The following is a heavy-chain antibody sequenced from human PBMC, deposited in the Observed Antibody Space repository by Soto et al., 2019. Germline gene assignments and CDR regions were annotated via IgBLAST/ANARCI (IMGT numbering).Heavy chain of an antibody. CDR2: ISSGSATI. CDR1: GFTFSSYG. Sequence: EVQLVESGGGLVQPGGSLRLSCAASGFTFSSYGMDWVRQTPGKGLEWVSYISSGSATIYYADSVKGRFTISRDNAKNSLYLQMDSLRAEDTAVYYCARDSASYSSSSGSYWYFDLWGRGTLVTVSS. D-gene: IGHD6-6*01. V-gene: IGHV3-48*01. CDR3: ARDSASYSSSSGSYWYFDL. J-gene: IGHJ2*01.